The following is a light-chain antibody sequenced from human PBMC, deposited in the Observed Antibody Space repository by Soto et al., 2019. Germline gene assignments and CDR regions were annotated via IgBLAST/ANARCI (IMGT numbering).Light chain of an antibody. Sequence: QSALTQPASVSASPGQSVTISCTGTSSDVGAYNLVSWYQQHPGKAPKLMIYQVNLRPSGVSDRFSASKSGNTASLTISGLLAEDEADYYCTSYTTRRLYVFGIGTKLTVL. CDR3: TSYTTRRLYV. J-gene: IGLJ1*01. CDR2: QVN. V-gene: IGLV2-14*01. CDR1: SSDVGAYNL.